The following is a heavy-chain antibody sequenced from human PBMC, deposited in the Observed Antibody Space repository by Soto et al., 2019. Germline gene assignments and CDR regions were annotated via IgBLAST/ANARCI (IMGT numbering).Heavy chain of an antibody. CDR1: GFTFSTSG. V-gene: IGHV3-30*18. J-gene: IGHJ4*02. Sequence: GGSLRLSCAASGFTFSTSGMDWVRQAPGKGLEWVAVISYDGSYKYYADSVKGRFTVSRDNAKNTLYLQVNSLRSEDTALYYCAKDMGYDLSPLGYFDYWGQGTLVTVSS. D-gene: IGHD5-12*01. CDR2: ISYDGSYK. CDR3: AKDMGYDLSPLGYFDY.